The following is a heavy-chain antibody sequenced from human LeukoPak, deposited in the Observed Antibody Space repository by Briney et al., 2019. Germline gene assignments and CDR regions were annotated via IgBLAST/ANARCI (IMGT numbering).Heavy chain of an antibody. D-gene: IGHD5-12*01. CDR2: MNPNSGST. Sequence: ASVKVSCKAAGYTFTSYDINWGRQATGQGLEWRGWMNPNSGSTGYAQKFQGRVPITRNTSISTAYMELSGLRSEDTAVYYCARGRSTGYPYYFEYWGQGTLVTVSS. CDR3: ARGRSTGYPYYFEY. CDR1: GYTFTSYD. J-gene: IGHJ4*02. V-gene: IGHV1-8*03.